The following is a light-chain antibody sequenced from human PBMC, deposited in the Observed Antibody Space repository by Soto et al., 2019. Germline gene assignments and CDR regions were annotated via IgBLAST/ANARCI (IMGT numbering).Light chain of an antibody. CDR2: AAS. J-gene: IGKJ3*01. V-gene: IGKV1-9*01. CDR3: QQLNSYPPFT. Sequence: DIPLTQSPSFLSASVGDRVTITCRASQGISSYLAWYQQKPGKAPKLLIYAASTLQSGVPSRFSGSGSGTEFPLTISSLQPEDFATYYCQQLNSYPPFTFGPGTKVDIK. CDR1: QGISSY.